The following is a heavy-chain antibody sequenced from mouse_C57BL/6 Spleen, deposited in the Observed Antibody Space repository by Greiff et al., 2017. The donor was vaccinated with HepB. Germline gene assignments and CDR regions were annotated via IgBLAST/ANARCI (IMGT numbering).Heavy chain of an antibody. J-gene: IGHJ4*01. CDR3: VRQDGSSVYAMDY. D-gene: IGHD1-1*01. V-gene: IGHV10-1*01. CDR1: GFSFNTYA. CDR2: IRSKSNNYAT. Sequence: EVQLQQSGGGLVQPKGSLKLSCAASGFSFNTYAMNWVRQAPGKGLEWVARIRSKSNNYATYYADSVKDRFTISRDDSESMLYLQMNNLKTEDTALYYCVRQDGSSVYAMDYWGQGTSVTVSS.